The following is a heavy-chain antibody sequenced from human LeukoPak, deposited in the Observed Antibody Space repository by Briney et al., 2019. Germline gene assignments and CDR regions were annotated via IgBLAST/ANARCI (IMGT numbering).Heavy chain of an antibody. CDR2: IYYSGST. J-gene: IGHJ4*02. CDR1: GGSISSSSYY. CDR3: ARDSSANYFDY. Sequence: PSETLSLTCTVSGGSISSSSYYWGWIRQPPGKGLEWIGSIYYSGSTYYNPSLKSRVTISVDTSKNQFSLKLSSVTAADTAMYYCARDSSANYFDYWGQGTLVTVSS. V-gene: IGHV4-39*07.